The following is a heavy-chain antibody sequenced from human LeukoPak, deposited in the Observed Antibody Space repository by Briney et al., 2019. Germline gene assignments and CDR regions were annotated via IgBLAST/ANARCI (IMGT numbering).Heavy chain of an antibody. CDR1: GFTFSSYW. CDR3: ARDRMGAYYFDY. D-gene: IGHD1-26*01. CDR2: IRQDGSEK. Sequence: GGSLRLSCAASGFTFSSYWMSWVRQAPGKGLEWVANIRQDGSEKYYVDSVKGRFTISRDNAKNSVYLQMNSLRAEDTAVYYCARDRMGAYYFDYWGQGILVTVSS. V-gene: IGHV3-7*01. J-gene: IGHJ4*02.